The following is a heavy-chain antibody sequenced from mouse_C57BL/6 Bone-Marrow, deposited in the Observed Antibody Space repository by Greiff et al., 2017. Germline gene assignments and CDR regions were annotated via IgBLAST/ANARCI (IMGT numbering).Heavy chain of an antibody. D-gene: IGHD3-1*01. CDR2: ISSGGSYT. J-gene: IGHJ2*01. Sequence: EVHLVESGGDLVKPGGSLKLSCAASGFTFSSYGMSWVRQTPDKRLEWVATISSGGSYTYYPDSVKGRFTISRDNAKNTLYLQMSSLKSEDTAMYYCAGLLYYFDYWGQGTTLTVSS. CDR1: GFTFSSYG. V-gene: IGHV5-6*01. CDR3: AGLLYYFDY.